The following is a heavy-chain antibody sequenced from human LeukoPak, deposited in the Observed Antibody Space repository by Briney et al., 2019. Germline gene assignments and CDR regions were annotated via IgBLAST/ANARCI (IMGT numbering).Heavy chain of an antibody. V-gene: IGHV4-59*01. D-gene: IGHD4-23*01. J-gene: IGHJ4*02. CDR3: ARVTSTVAHDY. Sequence: SETLSLTCTVTGGSISRYHWSWIRQPPWKGLEWIGYSYYSVSNNYNPSLKSRVTISVDTSKNQCSLKLSAVTAADTAVYYRARVTSTVAHDYWGQGTLVTVSS. CDR1: GGSISRYH. CDR2: SYYSVSN.